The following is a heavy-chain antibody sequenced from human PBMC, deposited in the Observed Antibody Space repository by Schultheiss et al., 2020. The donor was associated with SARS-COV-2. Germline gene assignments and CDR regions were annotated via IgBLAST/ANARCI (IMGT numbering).Heavy chain of an antibody. J-gene: IGHJ5*02. CDR3: ASYSSSSNWFDP. D-gene: IGHD6-6*01. Sequence: SETLSLTCAVYGGSFSGYYWSWIRQPPGKGLEWIGSIYYSGSTYYNPSLKSRVTISVDTSKNQFSLKLRSVTAADTAVYYCASYSSSSNWFDPWGQGTLVTVSS. V-gene: IGHV4-34*01. CDR2: IYYSGST. CDR1: GGSFSGYY.